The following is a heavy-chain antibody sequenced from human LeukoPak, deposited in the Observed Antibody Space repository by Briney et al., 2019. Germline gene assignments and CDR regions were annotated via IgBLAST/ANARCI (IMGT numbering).Heavy chain of an antibody. D-gene: IGHD3-10*01. Sequence: GSLRLSCAASGFTFSSYSMNWVRQPPGKGLEWIGSIYYSGSTYYNPSLKSRVTISVDTSKNQFSLKLSSVTAADTAVYYCVRLTYYYGSGSPFYYDYGMDVWGQGTTVNVSS. CDR1: GFTFSSYSMN. V-gene: IGHV4-59*05. CDR2: IYYSGST. CDR3: VRLTYYYGSGSPFYYDYGMDV. J-gene: IGHJ6*02.